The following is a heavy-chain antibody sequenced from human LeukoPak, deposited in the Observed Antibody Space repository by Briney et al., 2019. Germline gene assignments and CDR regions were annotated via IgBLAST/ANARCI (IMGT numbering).Heavy chain of an antibody. J-gene: IGHJ3*02. V-gene: IGHV4-39*01. Sequence: PSETLSLTCTVSGGSIRSRNYYWDWIRRPPGKGLEWIGNFYDSGSTYYNPSLKSRVTISGDTSKNQFSLKLTSVTAADTAVYYWSGHTRPGCNGYGNSFDIWGQGTMVNVSS. CDR1: GGSIRSRNYY. CDR3: SGHTRPGCNGYGNSFDI. D-gene: IGHD5-12*01. CDR2: FYDSGST.